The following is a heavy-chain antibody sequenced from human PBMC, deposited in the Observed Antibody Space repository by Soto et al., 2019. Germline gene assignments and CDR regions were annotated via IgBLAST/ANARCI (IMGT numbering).Heavy chain of an antibody. D-gene: IGHD6-13*01. J-gene: IGHJ6*02. Sequence: PSETLSLTCTVSGGSISSSKYYWGWIRQAPGKGLEWIASIYYSGSTNYNPSLKSRVTISVDTSKNQFSLKLSSVTAADTAVYYCARRREGSSSAYYYGMDVWGQGTTVTVSS. CDR3: ARRREGSSSAYYYGMDV. CDR1: GGSISSSKYY. CDR2: IYYSGST. V-gene: IGHV4-39*07.